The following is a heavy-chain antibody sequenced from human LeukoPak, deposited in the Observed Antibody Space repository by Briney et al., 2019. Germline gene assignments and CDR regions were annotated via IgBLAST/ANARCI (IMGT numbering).Heavy chain of an antibody. CDR2: ISGSGHDT. CDR1: GFSFSDSY. V-gene: IGHV3-11*05. J-gene: IGHJ4*02. D-gene: IGHD2/OR15-2a*01. Sequence: GGSLRLSCAASGFSFSDSYMSWVRQAPGKGLEWISYISGSGHDTNYADSVKGRFTVSRDNAKTSLYLQMNSLRAEDTAVYYCARENILGQFDYWGQGTLVTVSS. CDR3: ARENILGQFDY.